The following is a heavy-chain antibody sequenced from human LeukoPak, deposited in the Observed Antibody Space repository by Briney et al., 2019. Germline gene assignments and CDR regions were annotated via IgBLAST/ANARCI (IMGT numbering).Heavy chain of an antibody. Sequence: GGSLRLSCAASGFIFSNYNMNWVRQTPGKGLEWLSYISSSSGNIYYADSVKGRFTISGDNAKNSLHLQMNSLRAEDTAVYYCARALGYSYGYAVDYWGQGTRVTVSS. CDR2: ISSSSGNI. CDR1: GFIFSNYN. D-gene: IGHD5-18*01. J-gene: IGHJ4*02. CDR3: ARALGYSYGYAVDY. V-gene: IGHV3-48*01.